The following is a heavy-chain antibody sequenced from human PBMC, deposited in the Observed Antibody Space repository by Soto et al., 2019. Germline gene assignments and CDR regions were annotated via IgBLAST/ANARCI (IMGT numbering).Heavy chain of an antibody. CDR1: GGSFRGYY. V-gene: IGHV4-34*01. CDR3: ARGGNSGYVW. J-gene: IGHJ4*02. D-gene: IGHD5-12*01. Sequence: QVQLQQWGAGRLKPSETLSLTCAVYGGSFRGYYWGWIGQPPGKGLEWIGEINHSGSTNYNPSLKSRVTISVDTSKNQFSLKLSSVTAADTAVYYCARGGNSGYVWWGQGTLVTVSS. CDR2: INHSGST.